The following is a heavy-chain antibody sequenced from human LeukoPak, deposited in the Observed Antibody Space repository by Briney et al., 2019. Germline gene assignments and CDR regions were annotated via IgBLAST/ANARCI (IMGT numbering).Heavy chain of an antibody. Sequence: SETLSLTCTVSGGSIGSSSYYWGWIRQPPGKGLEWIGSIYYSGSTYYNPSLKSRVTISVDTSKNQFSLKLSSVTAADTAVYYCARDRTYYDSSGYYLDWGQGTLVTVSS. CDR1: GGSIGSSSYY. J-gene: IGHJ4*02. CDR3: ARDRTYYDSSGYYLD. D-gene: IGHD3-22*01. CDR2: IYYSGST. V-gene: IGHV4-39*07.